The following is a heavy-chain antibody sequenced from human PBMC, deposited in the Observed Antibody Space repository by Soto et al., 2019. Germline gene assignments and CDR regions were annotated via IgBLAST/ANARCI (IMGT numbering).Heavy chain of an antibody. D-gene: IGHD3-3*01. CDR2: IYPGDSDT. J-gene: IGHJ4*02. CDR1: GYSFTSYW. Sequence: GESLKISCKGSGYSFTSYWIGWVRQMPGKGLEWMGIIYPGDSDTRYSPSFQGQVTISADKSISTAYLQWSSLKASDTAMYYCARQIGLRLLGDLGYFDYWGQGTLVTVSS. V-gene: IGHV5-51*01. CDR3: ARQIGLRLLGDLGYFDY.